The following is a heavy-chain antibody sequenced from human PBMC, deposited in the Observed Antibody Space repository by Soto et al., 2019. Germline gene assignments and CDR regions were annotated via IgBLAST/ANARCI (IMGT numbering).Heavy chain of an antibody. Sequence: EVQLVESGGGLVQPGGSLRLSCAASGFTFNIYNMDWVRQAPGKGLEWVSYIGSSSSPKLYADSVRGRFTISRDNAKNSLYLQMDGLRAEDTAVYYCARDSGYGGAVDFWGQGALVTVSS. CDR2: IGSSSSPK. CDR1: GFTFNIYN. V-gene: IGHV3-48*01. J-gene: IGHJ4*02. D-gene: IGHD3-16*01. CDR3: ARDSGYGGAVDF.